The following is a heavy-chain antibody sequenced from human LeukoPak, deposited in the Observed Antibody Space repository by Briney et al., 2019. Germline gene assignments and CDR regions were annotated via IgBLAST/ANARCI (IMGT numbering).Heavy chain of an antibody. D-gene: IGHD3-22*01. Sequence: SETLSLTCTAISRRTYYWGWVRQSPGKGLEWIVNIYYSGTTYYNPSLKSRVTISLDTSTNQLSLRLSSVTAADTAVYYCARVRSYDSTGSYYDGGGDFDYWGQGTLVTVSS. CDR3: ARVRSYDSTGSYYDGGGDFDY. CDR2: IYYSGTT. CDR1: ISRRTYY. J-gene: IGHJ4*02. V-gene: IGHV4-39*07.